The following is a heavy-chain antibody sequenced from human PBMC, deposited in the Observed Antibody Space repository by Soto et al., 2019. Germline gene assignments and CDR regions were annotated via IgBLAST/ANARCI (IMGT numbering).Heavy chain of an antibody. Sequence: EVQLLESGGGLVQRGGSLRLSCEASGFPFSTYAMTWVRQVPGKGLEWVSTTSNGGNTEFAESVRGRFTGFRDNSKNTIYLQMSSLRAEDSAIYFCARDFRPGLIVPTKSGFDPWGQGTPVTVSS. CDR2: TSNGGNT. J-gene: IGHJ5*02. CDR3: ARDFRPGLIVPTKSGFDP. CDR1: GFPFSTYA. D-gene: IGHD2-15*01. V-gene: IGHV3-23*01.